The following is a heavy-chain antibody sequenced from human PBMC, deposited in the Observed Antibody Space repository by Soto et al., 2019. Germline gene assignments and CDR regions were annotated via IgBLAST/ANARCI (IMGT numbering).Heavy chain of an antibody. CDR2: ISYDGSNK. V-gene: IGHV3-30*18. Sequence: QVQLVESGGGVVQPGRSLRLSCAASGFTFSSYGMHWVRQAPGKGLEWVAVISYDGSNKYYADSVKGRFTISRDNSKNTLYLQMNSLRAEDTAVYYCAKDKDHYDSSGYSLVDYWGQGTLVNVSS. CDR3: AKDKDHYDSSGYSLVDY. J-gene: IGHJ4*02. CDR1: GFTFSSYG. D-gene: IGHD3-22*01.